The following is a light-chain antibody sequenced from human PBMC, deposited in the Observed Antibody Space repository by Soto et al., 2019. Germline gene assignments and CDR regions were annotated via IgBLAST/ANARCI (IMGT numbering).Light chain of an antibody. CDR2: STD. CDR1: ISNIGPNY. V-gene: IGLV1-47*02. Sequence: QTVVTQAPSASGTPGQRVTISCSGSISNIGPNYVYWYQQLPGTAPKLLIHSTDQRPSGVPDRFSGSKSGTSASLAISGLRSEDEAVYYCAAWDDSLGGLVVFGGGTKVTVL. CDR3: AAWDDSLGGLVV. J-gene: IGLJ2*01.